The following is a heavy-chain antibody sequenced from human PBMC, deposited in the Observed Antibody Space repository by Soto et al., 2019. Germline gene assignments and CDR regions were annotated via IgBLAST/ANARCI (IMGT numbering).Heavy chain of an antibody. CDR2: IYWDDDK. CDR3: THTKPPRISDY. V-gene: IGHV2-5*02. J-gene: IGHJ4*02. D-gene: IGHD1-20*01. Sequence: QITLKESGPTLVKPTQPLTLTCTFSGFSLSTNGVGVSWIRQPPGKALEWLAIIYWDDDKRYNPSLQSRLAXTXXTSKNQVVLTMTHMDPVDTATYFCTHTKPPRISDYWGQGTLVTISS. CDR1: GFSLSTNGVG.